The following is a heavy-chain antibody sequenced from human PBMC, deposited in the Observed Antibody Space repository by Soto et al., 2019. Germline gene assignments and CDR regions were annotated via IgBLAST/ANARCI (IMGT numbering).Heavy chain of an antibody. CDR3: ARDGAYSGSYSDDFDY. J-gene: IGHJ4*02. D-gene: IGHD1-26*01. CDR2: ISSSSSTI. CDR1: GFTFSSYS. V-gene: IGHV3-48*02. Sequence: GGSLRLSCAASGFTFSSYSMNWVRQAPGKGLEWVSYISSSSSTIYYADSVKGRFTISRDNAKNSLYLQMNSLRDEDTAVYYCARDGAYSGSYSDDFDYWGQGTLVTVSS.